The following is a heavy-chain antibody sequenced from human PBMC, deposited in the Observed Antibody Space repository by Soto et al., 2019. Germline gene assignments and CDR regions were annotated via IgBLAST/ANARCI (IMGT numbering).Heavy chain of an antibody. V-gene: IGHV4-59*01. J-gene: IGHJ4*02. Sequence: SETLSLTCAVSGGSINSYYWSWIRQPPGKGLEWIGYIYYSGSTNYNPSLKSRVTISVDTSKNQFSLKLSSVTAADTAVYYCARDAKGAAAGTRYYFDYWGQGTLVTVSS. CDR2: IYYSGST. CDR3: ARDAKGAAAGTRYYFDY. CDR1: GGSINSYY. D-gene: IGHD6-13*01.